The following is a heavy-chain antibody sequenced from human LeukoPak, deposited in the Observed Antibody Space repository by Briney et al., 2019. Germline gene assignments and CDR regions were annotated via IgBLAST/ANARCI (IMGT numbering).Heavy chain of an antibody. D-gene: IGHD2-8*01. V-gene: IGHV4-59*01. CDR3: AKGEWWFDP. Sequence: SETLSLTGTVSGASISSDYWSWIRQPPGKGLEWIGNIYYSGSANYNPSLQSRVTMSLDTSRNQLSLRLTSVTAADTAVYYCAKGEWWFDPWGQGTLITVSS. CDR1: GASISSDY. CDR2: IYYSGSA. J-gene: IGHJ5*02.